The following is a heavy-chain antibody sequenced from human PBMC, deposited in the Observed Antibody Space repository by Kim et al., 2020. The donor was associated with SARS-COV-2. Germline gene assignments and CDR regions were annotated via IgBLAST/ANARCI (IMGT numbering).Heavy chain of an antibody. J-gene: IGHJ5*02. V-gene: IGHV3-74*01. CDR3: AREGGRYCSGGSCYWGWFDP. D-gene: IGHD2-15*01. CDR1: GFTFSSYW. Sequence: GGSLRLSCAASGFTFSSYWMHWVRQAPGKGLVWVSRINSDGSSTSYADSVKGRFTISRDNAKNTLYLQMNSLRAEDTAEYYCAREGGRYCSGGSCYWGWFDPWGQGTLVTVSS. CDR2: INSDGSST.